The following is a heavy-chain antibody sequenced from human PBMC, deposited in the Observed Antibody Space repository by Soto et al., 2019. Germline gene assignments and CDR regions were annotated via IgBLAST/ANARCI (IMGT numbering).Heavy chain of an antibody. Sequence: GGSLRLSCAASGFTFSSYAMSWVRQAPGKGLEWVSAISGSGGSTYYADSVKGRFTISRDNSKNTMYLQMNSLRVEDTAVYYCARPYSSGWYGDLDYWGQGTLVTVYS. CDR3: ARPYSSGWYGDLDY. D-gene: IGHD6-19*01. CDR1: GFTFSSYA. V-gene: IGHV3-23*01. CDR2: ISGSGGST. J-gene: IGHJ4*02.